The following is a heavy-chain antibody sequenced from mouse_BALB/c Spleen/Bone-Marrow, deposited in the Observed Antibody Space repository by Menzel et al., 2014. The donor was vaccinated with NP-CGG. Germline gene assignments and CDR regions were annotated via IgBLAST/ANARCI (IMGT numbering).Heavy chain of an antibody. CDR2: IYPYNGGT. J-gene: IGHJ2*01. CDR1: GYTFTDYN. CDR3: ARDDGYYDY. V-gene: IGHV1S29*02. Sequence: VQLQQSGPGLVKPGASVKISCKASGYTFTDYNMHWVKQSHGKSLEWIGYIYPYNGGTGYNQKFKSKATLTVDNSSSTAYMELRSLTSEDSAVYYCARDDGYYDYWGQGTTLTVSS. D-gene: IGHD2-3*01.